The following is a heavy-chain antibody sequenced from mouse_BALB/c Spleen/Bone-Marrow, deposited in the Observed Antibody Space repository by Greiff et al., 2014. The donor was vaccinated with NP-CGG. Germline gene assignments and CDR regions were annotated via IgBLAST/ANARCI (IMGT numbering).Heavy chain of an antibody. V-gene: IGHV4-1*02. D-gene: IGHD1-2*01. J-gene: IGHJ3*01. CDR3: TRLHYYGYSAY. Sequence: EVQLVESGGGLVQPGGSLKLSCAASGFDFSRFWMSWVRQAPGKGLEWIGEINPDSSTINYTPSLKDKFIISRVNAKNTLYLQKSKVRSEDTALYYCTRLHYYGYSAYWGQGTPVTVST. CDR2: INPDSSTI. CDR1: GFDFSRFW.